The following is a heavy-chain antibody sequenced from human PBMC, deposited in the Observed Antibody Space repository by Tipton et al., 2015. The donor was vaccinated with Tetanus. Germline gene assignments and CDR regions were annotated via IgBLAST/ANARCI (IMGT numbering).Heavy chain of an antibody. CDR3: ARHQSGYFTPFDY. Sequence: TLSLTCTVSGASIRGGTFYWGWIRQPPGKGLEWIGSIYESGDTYYIPSLKSRVTISVDTSTNQFSLTLNSMAAADTGVYHCARHQSGYFTPFDYWGQGKLVTVSS. V-gene: IGHV4-39*01. CDR1: GASIRGGTFY. CDR2: IYESGDT. D-gene: IGHD3-3*01. J-gene: IGHJ4*02.